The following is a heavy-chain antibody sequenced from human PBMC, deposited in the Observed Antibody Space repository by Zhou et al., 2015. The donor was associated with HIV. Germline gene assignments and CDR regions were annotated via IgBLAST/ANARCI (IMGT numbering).Heavy chain of an antibody. V-gene: IGHV1-69*06. D-gene: IGHD3-10*01. CDR2: IIPSFGTA. CDR3: ARATMVRGVQLDY. CDR1: GGTFSGSD. Sequence: LVQSGTEVRKPGSSVKVSCKANGGTFSGSDISWVRQAPGRGLEWMGGIIPSFGTANVAQMFRDRVSIDADKSTSTAYMELSSLRSDDTAVYYCARATMVRGVQLDYWGQGTLVTVSS. J-gene: IGHJ4*02.